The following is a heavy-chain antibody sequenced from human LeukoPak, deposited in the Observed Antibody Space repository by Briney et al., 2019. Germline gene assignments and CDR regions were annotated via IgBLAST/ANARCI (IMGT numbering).Heavy chain of an antibody. Sequence: ASVKVSCKASGYTFTSYYMHWVRQAPGQGLEWMGIINPSGGSTSYAQKFQGRVTMTRDTSTSTVYMELSSLRSEDTAVYYCARDYYDSSGPPRYAFDIWGQGTMVTVSS. D-gene: IGHD3-22*01. CDR1: GYTFTSYY. J-gene: IGHJ3*02. CDR2: INPSGGST. V-gene: IGHV1-46*01. CDR3: ARDYYDSSGPPRYAFDI.